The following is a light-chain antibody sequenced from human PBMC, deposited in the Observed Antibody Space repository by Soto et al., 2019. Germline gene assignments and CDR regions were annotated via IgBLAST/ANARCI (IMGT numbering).Light chain of an antibody. J-gene: IGKJ5*01. CDR2: DAS. Sequence: EIVMTQSPATLSVSPGERSTLSCMASQSVSSNLAWYQQKPGQAPRLLIYDASNRATGIPARFSGSGSGTDFTLTIRSLEPEDFAIYYCQQRTNWPLTTVGHGTRLDIK. CDR1: QSVSSN. V-gene: IGKV3-11*01. CDR3: QQRTNWPLTT.